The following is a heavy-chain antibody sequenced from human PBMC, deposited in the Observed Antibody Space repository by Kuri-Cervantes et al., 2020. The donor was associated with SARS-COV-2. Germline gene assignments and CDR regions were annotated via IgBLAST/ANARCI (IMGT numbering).Heavy chain of an antibody. Sequence: GGSLRLSCAASGFTFSSYWMSWVRQAPGKGLEWVANIKQDGSEKYYVDSVKGRFTISRDNSKNTLYLQMNSLRAEDTAVYYCAKDYSSSSDWYFDLWGRGTLVTVSS. D-gene: IGHD6-6*01. CDR2: IKQDGSEK. J-gene: IGHJ2*01. CDR1: GFTFSSYW. CDR3: AKDYSSSSDWYFDL. V-gene: IGHV3-7*01.